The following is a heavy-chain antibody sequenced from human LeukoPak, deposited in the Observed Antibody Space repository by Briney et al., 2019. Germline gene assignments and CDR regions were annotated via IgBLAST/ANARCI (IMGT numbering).Heavy chain of an antibody. CDR2: IWYDGSNK. D-gene: IGHD6-13*01. CDR1: GFTFSSYG. J-gene: IGHJ4*02. V-gene: IGHV3-33*06. Sequence: PGRSLRLSCAASGFTFSSYGMHWVRQAPGKGLEWVAVIWYDGSNKYYADSVKGRFTISRDNSKNTLYLQMNSLRADDTAVYYCAKDKYSSSWYYFDYWGQGTLVTVSS. CDR3: AKDKYSSSWYYFDY.